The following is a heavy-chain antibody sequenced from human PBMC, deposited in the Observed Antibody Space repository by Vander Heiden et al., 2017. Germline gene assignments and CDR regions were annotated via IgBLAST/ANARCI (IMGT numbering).Heavy chain of an antibody. Sequence: EVQLVESGGGLLKPGGSLRLSCAASGFTFRNAWMGWGRQAPGKGREWVGSIKSKTNGGTTDYAAPVKGRFTISRDDSKNTRFLQMNSLETDDTGVYYCSTDIRWENNDHQTYFDCWGQGTLVTVSS. CDR1: GFTFRNAW. CDR2: IKSKTNGGTT. V-gene: IGHV3-15*01. CDR3: STDIRWENNDHQTYFDC. J-gene: IGHJ4*02. D-gene: IGHD1-1*01.